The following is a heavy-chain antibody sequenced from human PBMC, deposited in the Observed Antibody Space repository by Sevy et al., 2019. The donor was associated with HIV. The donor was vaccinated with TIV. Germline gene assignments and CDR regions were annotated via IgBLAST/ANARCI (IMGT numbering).Heavy chain of an antibody. CDR1: GFTFSGSA. J-gene: IGHJ4*02. V-gene: IGHV3-73*01. D-gene: IGHD2-2*03. CDR2: IRMKANSYAT. Sequence: GGSLRLSCAASGFTFSGSALHWVRQASGKGLEWVGRIRMKANSYATAYAASVKGRFTISRDASKNSAYLQMNSLKTEDTAAYYCTTYLGYCRSTSCHYYFDNWGQGTLVTVSS. CDR3: TTYLGYCRSTSCHYYFDN.